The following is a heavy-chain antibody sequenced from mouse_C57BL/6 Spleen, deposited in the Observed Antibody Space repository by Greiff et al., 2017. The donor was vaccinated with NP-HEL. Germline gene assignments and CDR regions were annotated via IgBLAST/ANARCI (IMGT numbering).Heavy chain of an antibody. CDR2: IDPETGGT. CDR1: GYIFTDYE. Sequence: VQLQQSGAELVRPGASVTLSCKASGYIFTDYEMHWVKQTPVHGLEWIGAIDPETGGTAYNQKFKGKAILTADKSSSTAYMELRSLTSEDSAVYYCTKRDYYGSSYPYYAMDYWGQGTSVTVSS. CDR3: TKRDYYGSSYPYYAMDY. V-gene: IGHV1-15*01. D-gene: IGHD1-1*01. J-gene: IGHJ4*01.